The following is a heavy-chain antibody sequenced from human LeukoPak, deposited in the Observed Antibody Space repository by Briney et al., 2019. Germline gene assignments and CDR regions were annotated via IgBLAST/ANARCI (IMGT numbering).Heavy chain of an antibody. Sequence: PGGSLRLSCVASGFTFSGYWMHRVRQPPGKGLVWVSRIKSDGSMTNYADSVKGRFTISRDNAKNTLYLQMNSLRAEDTAVYYCASQVVGAAFDPWGQGTLVTVSS. CDR2: IKSDGSMT. CDR1: GFTFSGYW. D-gene: IGHD2-15*01. J-gene: IGHJ5*02. CDR3: ASQVVGAAFDP. V-gene: IGHV3-74*01.